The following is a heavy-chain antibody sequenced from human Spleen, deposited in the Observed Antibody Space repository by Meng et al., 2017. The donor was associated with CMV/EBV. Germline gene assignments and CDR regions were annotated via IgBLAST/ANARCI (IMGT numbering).Heavy chain of an antibody. CDR3: ARDNWNYLFDY. D-gene: IGHD1-7*01. CDR2: INSDGSTT. V-gene: IGHV3-74*01. Sequence: GESLKISCAASGFTFSNSWMHWVRQAPGKGLVWVSRINSDGSTTSYADSVKGRFTISRDNAKNSLYLQMNTLRAEDTAVYYCARDNWNYLFDYWGQGTLVTVSS. CDR1: GFTFSNSW. J-gene: IGHJ4*02.